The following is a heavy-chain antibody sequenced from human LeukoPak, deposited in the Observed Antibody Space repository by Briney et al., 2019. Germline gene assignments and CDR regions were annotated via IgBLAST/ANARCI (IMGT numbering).Heavy chain of an antibody. Sequence: SETLSLTCAVYGGSFSGYYWSWIRQPPGKGLEWIGEIKHSGSTNYNPSLKSRVTISVDTSKNQFSLKLSSVTAADTAVYYCARVTSYGHRSFDYWGQGTLVTVSS. CDR3: ARVTSYGHRSFDY. CDR1: GGSFSGYY. CDR2: IKHSGST. V-gene: IGHV4-34*01. J-gene: IGHJ4*02. D-gene: IGHD4-17*01.